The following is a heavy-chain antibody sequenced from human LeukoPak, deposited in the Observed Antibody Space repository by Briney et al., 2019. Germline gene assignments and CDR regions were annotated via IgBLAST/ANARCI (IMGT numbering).Heavy chain of an antibody. CDR1: GGSFSDYF. J-gene: IGHJ4*02. CDR2: ISHSGST. D-gene: IGHD3-22*01. CDR3: VTYYYGSSAPKRNY. V-gene: IGHV4-34*01. Sequence: PSETLSLTCAVYGGSFSDYFWSWIRQPPGKGLEGIGEISHSGSTTSNPSLRSRFTISADTSTQQFSLKLSSVTAADTAVYYCVTYYYGSSAPKRNYWGQGILVTVSS.